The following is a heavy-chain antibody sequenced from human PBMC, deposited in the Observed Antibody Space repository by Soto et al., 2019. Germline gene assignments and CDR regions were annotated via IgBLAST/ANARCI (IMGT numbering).Heavy chain of an antibody. CDR3: ARGRYSCSGGSCYSSNWFDP. D-gene: IGHD2-15*01. Sequence: SETLSLTCTVSGGSFSGYFWTWIRQPPGKGLEWIGEINHSGSTNYNPSLKSRVTISVDTSKNQFSLKLSSVTAADTAVYYCARGRYSCSGGSCYSSNWFDPWGQGTLVTVSS. V-gene: IGHV4-34*01. CDR2: INHSGST. J-gene: IGHJ5*02. CDR1: GGSFSGYF.